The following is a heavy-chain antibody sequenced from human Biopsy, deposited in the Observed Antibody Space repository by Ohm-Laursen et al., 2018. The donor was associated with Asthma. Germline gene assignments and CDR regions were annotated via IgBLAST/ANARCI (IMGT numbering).Heavy chain of an antibody. D-gene: IGHD2-21*02. Sequence: SLRLSCAASGFTFSRYGMHWVRQAPGRGLEWVAVISYDGSNKYYGDSVQGRFTISRDNSKNTLYLQMNSLRAEDTAVYYCASYEVVTSILPLDVWGQGTTVTVSS. CDR3: ASYEVVTSILPLDV. CDR2: ISYDGSNK. V-gene: IGHV3-30*03. J-gene: IGHJ6*02. CDR1: GFTFSRYG.